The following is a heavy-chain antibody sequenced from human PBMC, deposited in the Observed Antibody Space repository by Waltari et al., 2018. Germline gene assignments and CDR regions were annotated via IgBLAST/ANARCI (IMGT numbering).Heavy chain of an antibody. Sequence: QLQLQESGPGLVKPSETLSLTCTVSGASISSSSYFWGWIRQPPGKGLEWIGSIYYSGTSYYNPSLKSRVTLSVDTSKNQFSLKLSAVTAADTAVYYCARQPAVPAAFDYGGQRTLVTVSS. V-gene: IGHV4-39*01. CDR3: ARQPAVPAAFDY. CDR2: IYYSGTS. D-gene: IGHD2-2*01. J-gene: IGHJ4*02. CDR1: GASISSSSYF.